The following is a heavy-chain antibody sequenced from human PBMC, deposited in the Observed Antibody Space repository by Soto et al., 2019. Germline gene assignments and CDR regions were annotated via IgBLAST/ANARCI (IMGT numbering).Heavy chain of an antibody. Sequence: QVQLQESGPGLVKPSETLSLTCTVSGASVTSYYWSWVRQPPGQGLEWIGLVHSDGTTMYNPSLKTRVTLSVDASQNHLSLRLRSVTAADTAVYYCARESAGSHKNNWFDPWGQGTLVTVSS. CDR1: GASVTSYY. CDR2: VHSDGTT. V-gene: IGHV4-59*02. D-gene: IGHD3-10*01. CDR3: ARESAGSHKNNWFDP. J-gene: IGHJ5*02.